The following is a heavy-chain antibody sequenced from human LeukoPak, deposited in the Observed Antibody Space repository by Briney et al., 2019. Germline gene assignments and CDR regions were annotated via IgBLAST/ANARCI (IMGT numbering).Heavy chain of an antibody. Sequence: ASVKVSCKASGYTFTGYYMHWVRQAPGQGLEWMGIINPSGGSTSYAQKFQGRVTMTRDMSTSTVYMELSSLRSEDTAVYYCASEVGSGRFPYYYYYMDVWGKGTTVTVSS. V-gene: IGHV1-46*01. CDR3: ASEVGSGRFPYYYYYMDV. CDR1: GYTFTGYY. J-gene: IGHJ6*03. D-gene: IGHD6-19*01. CDR2: INPSGGST.